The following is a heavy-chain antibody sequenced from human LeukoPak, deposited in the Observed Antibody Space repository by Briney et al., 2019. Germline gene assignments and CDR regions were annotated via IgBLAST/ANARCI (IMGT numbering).Heavy chain of an antibody. CDR1: GFTFSSYA. CDR2: ISGSGSST. J-gene: IGHJ6*02. CDR3: AKDKGWGYSGHDCYGMDV. D-gene: IGHD5-12*01. Sequence: GGSLRLSCAASGFTFSSYAMSWVRQAPGKGLEWVSAISGSGSSTYYADSVKGRFTISRDNSKNTLYLQMNSLRAEDTAVYYCAKDKGWGYSGHDCYGMDVWGQGTTVTVSS. V-gene: IGHV3-23*01.